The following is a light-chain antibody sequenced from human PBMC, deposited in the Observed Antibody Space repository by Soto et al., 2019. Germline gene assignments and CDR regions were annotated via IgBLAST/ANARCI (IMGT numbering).Light chain of an antibody. CDR2: GNS. Sequence: QSVLTQPPSVSGAPGQRVTISCTGSSSNIGAGYDVHWYHQLPGTAPKLLIYGNSNRPSGVPDRFSDSKSGTSASLAITGLQAEDEADYYCQSYDISLSVVFGGGTKLTVL. J-gene: IGLJ2*01. CDR1: SSNIGAGYD. V-gene: IGLV1-40*01. CDR3: QSYDISLSVV.